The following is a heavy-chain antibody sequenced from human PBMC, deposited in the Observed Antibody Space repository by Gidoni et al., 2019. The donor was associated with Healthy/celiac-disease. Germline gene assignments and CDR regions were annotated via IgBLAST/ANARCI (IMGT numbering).Heavy chain of an antibody. D-gene: IGHD3-3*01. CDR2: ISSSSSYI. CDR3: ARSGYYNSDSYFQH. Sequence: EVQMVESGGGLVKPGWSLKLSCAASGFPFRRYIMNGVRQAPGKGLEWVSYISSSSSYIYYADSVKGRFTISRDNAKNSLYLQMNSLRAEDTAVYYCARSGYYNSDSYFQHWGQGTLVTVSS. J-gene: IGHJ1*01. CDR1: GFPFRRYI. V-gene: IGHV3-21*01.